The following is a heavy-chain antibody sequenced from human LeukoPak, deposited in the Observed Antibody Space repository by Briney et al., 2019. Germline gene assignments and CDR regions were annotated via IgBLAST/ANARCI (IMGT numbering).Heavy chain of an antibody. Sequence: ESGGSLRLSCAASGFTFSSYWMSWVRQAPGKGLEWVANIKQDGSEKYYVDSVKGRFTISRDNSKNTLYLQMNSLRAEDTAVYYCAKLISPYDYWGQGTLVTVSS. CDR3: AKLISPYDY. V-gene: IGHV3-7*01. CDR1: GFTFSSYW. D-gene: IGHD5-24*01. J-gene: IGHJ4*02. CDR2: IKQDGSEK.